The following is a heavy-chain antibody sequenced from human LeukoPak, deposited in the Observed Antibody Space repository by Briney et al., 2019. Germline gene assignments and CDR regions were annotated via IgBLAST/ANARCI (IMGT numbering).Heavy chain of an antibody. V-gene: IGHV3-74*01. D-gene: IGHD6-19*01. CDR1: GFTFSIYW. CDR2: INTDGTST. CDR3: AKDSSGWYEGHFDY. J-gene: IGHJ4*02. Sequence: PGGSLRLSCAASGFTFSIYWMHWVRQAPGKGLVWVSRINTDGTSTTYADSVKGRFTISRDNARNTLYLQMNSLRAEDMALYYCAKDSSGWYEGHFDYWGQGTLVTVSS.